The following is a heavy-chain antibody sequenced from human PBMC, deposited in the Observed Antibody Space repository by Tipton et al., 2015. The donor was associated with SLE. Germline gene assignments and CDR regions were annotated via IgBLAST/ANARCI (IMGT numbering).Heavy chain of an antibody. D-gene: IGHD1-26*01. V-gene: IGHV4-39*07. CDR2: IYYSGST. J-gene: IGHJ3*02. CDR3: ARDSRIVGATTYAFDI. CDR1: GGSLSSSSYY. Sequence: TLSLTCTASGGSLSSSSYYWGWIRQPPGKGLEWIGSIYYSGSTYYNPSLKSRVTISVDTSKNQFSLKLSSVTAADTAVYYCARDSRIVGATTYAFDIWGQGTMVSVSS.